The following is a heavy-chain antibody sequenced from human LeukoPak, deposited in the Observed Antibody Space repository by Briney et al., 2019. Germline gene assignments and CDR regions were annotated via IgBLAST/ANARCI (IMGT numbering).Heavy chain of an antibody. CDR2: IYYSGST. J-gene: IGHJ4*02. CDR3: ARVVEWELAYFDY. CDR1: GGSISSSSYY. D-gene: IGHD1-26*01. V-gene: IGHV4-39*07. Sequence: SETLSLTCTVSGGSISSSSYYWGWIRQPPGKGLEWIGSIYYSGSTYYNPSLKSRVTISVDTSKNQFSLKLSSVTAADTAVYYCARVVEWELAYFDYWGQGTLVTVSS.